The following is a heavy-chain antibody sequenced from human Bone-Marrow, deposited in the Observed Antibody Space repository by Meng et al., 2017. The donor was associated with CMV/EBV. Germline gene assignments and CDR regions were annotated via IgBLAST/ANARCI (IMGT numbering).Heavy chain of an antibody. CDR2: ISRNSDAI. J-gene: IGHJ3*02. CDR1: GFAFDDYV. D-gene: IGHD2-2*02. CDR3: AKLNGIVVVPAAIGAFDI. V-gene: IGHV3-9*01. Sequence: SLKISCAASGFAFDDYVMHWVRQIPGKGLEWVAGISRNSDAIDYADSVKGRFTISRDNSKNTLYLQMNSLRAEDTAVYYCAKLNGIVVVPAAIGAFDIWGQGTMVTVSS.